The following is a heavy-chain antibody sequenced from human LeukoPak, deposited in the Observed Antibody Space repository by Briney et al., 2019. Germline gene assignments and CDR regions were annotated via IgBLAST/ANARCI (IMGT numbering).Heavy chain of an antibody. J-gene: IGHJ5*02. CDR1: GGSISSSSYY. CDR2: IYYSGST. CDR3: ARETRGYSYGRKGNWLDP. V-gene: IGHV4-39*07. Sequence: SETLSLTCTVSGGSISSSSYYWGWIRQPPGKGLEWIGSIYYSGSTYYNPSLKSRVTISVDTSKNQFSLKLSSVTAADTAVYYCARETRGYSYGRKGNWLDPWGQGTLVTVSS. D-gene: IGHD5-18*01.